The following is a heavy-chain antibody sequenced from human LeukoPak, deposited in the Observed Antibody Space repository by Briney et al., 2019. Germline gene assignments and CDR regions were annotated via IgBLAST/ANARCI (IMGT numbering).Heavy chain of an antibody. Sequence: TSSETLSLTCTVSDDSITIYYWSWIRQPPGKGLEWIGYIYYSGSTNYNPSLKSRVTISVDTSKNQFSLKLSSVTAADTAVYYCARDLGTAYCSSTSCYPFNNWFDPWGQGTLVTVSS. CDR1: DDSITIYY. D-gene: IGHD2-2*01. CDR2: IYYSGST. J-gene: IGHJ5*02. CDR3: ARDLGTAYCSSTSCYPFNNWFDP. V-gene: IGHV4-59*01.